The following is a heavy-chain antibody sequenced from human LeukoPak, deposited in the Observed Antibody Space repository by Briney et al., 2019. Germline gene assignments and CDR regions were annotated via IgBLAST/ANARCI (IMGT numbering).Heavy chain of an antibody. Sequence: GGSLRLSCAASGFTFSTYWMHWVRQAPGKGLLWVSFINNDGSTTSYADSVKGRFTISRDNSKNTLYLQMNSLRAEDTAVYYCANSISVAGTYAFNIWGQGTMVTVSS. CDR2: INNDGSTT. D-gene: IGHD6-19*01. V-gene: IGHV3-74*01. J-gene: IGHJ3*02. CDR1: GFTFSTYW. CDR3: ANSISVAGTYAFNI.